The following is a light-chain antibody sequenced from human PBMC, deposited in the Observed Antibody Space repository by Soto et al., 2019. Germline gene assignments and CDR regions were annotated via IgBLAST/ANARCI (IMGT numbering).Light chain of an antibody. V-gene: IGKV3-20*01. CDR3: QQYSASPRT. CDR1: HTISSSY. CDR2: GAS. Sequence: EILLTQSPGTLSLSPGERSTLSCRASHTISSSYLAWYQQKPGQAPRLLIYGASTRATGIPARFSGSGSGTEFTLTISSLQSEDSAVYYCQQYSASPRTFGPGTKVDIK. J-gene: IGKJ3*01.